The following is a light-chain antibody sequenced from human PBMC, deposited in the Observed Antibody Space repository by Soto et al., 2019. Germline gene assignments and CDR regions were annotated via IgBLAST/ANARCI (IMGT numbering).Light chain of an antibody. CDR3: QQYHTSSIT. Sequence: IQMTQSPSTLSASVGDRVTITCRASQTISSWLAWYQQKPGKAHNLMIYDASTLERGVPSRFSGTGSGTEFTLTIDRLRPDEFATYYCQQYHTSSITVGQGTRVEI. CDR1: QTISSW. J-gene: IGKJ5*01. CDR2: DAS. V-gene: IGKV1-5*01.